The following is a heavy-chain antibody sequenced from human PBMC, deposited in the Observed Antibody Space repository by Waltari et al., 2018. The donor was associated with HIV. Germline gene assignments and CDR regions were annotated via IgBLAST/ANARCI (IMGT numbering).Heavy chain of an antibody. D-gene: IGHD2-15*01. Sequence: EVQLVQSGAEVKKPGESLKISCQGSGYKFSSYWIAWVRQMPGRGLEWMGIIYPGDSDTRYSPSFQGQVTISADKSINTAYLQWSSLKASDTAMYYCAVKTVAGTLFWYFDLWGRGTLVTVSS. J-gene: IGHJ2*01. CDR2: IYPGDSDT. V-gene: IGHV5-51*01. CDR3: AVKTVAGTLFWYFDL. CDR1: GYKFSSYW.